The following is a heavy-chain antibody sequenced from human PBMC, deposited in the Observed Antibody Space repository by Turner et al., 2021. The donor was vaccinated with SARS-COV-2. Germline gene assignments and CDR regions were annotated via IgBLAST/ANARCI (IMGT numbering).Heavy chain of an antibody. CDR1: GFTFSSYA. J-gene: IGHJ4*02. V-gene: IGHV3-23*01. D-gene: IGHD2-2*01. CDR2: ISGSGGST. CDR3: AKDFFLHQLLFDY. Sequence: EVQLLESGGGLVQPGGSLRLSCAASGFTFSSYAMSWVRQAPGKGLEGVSAISGSGGSTYYADSVKGRFTISRDNSKNTLYLQMNSLRAEETAVYYCAKDFFLHQLLFDYWGQGTLVTVST.